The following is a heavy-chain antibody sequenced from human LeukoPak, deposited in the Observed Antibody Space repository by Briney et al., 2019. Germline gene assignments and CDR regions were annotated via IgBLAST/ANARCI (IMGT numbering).Heavy chain of an antibody. D-gene: IGHD1-26*01. Sequence: GGSLRLSCAASGFTFSSYWMNWVRQAPGKGLEWVANINQDGSEKYYVDSVKGRFTISRDNAKNTLYLQMNSLRAEDTAVYYCARVGGSYSVDYWGQETLVTVSS. J-gene: IGHJ4*02. CDR2: INQDGSEK. CDR1: GFTFSSYW. V-gene: IGHV3-7*01. CDR3: ARVGGSYSVDY.